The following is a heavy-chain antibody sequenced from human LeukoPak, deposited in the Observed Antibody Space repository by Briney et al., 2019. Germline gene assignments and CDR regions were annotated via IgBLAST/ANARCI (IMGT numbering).Heavy chain of an antibody. D-gene: IGHD7-27*01. CDR3: ARVGPWGQLYYYYGMDV. CDR2: ISGSGGST. Sequence: GGSLRLSCAAAGFTFSSYAMSWVRQAPGKGLEWVSAISGSGGSTYYADSVKGRFTISRDNSKNTMYLQMNSLRAEDTAVYYCARVGPWGQLYYYYGMDVWGQGTTVTVSS. V-gene: IGHV3-23*01. CDR1: GFTFSSYA. J-gene: IGHJ6*02.